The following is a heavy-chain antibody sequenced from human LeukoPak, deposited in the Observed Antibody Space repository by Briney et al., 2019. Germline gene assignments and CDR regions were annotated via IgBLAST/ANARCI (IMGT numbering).Heavy chain of an antibody. Sequence: KAVGSLRLSCAASGFTFRRYSMNWVRQAPGKGLEWVSSISTGSTYISYADSVKGRFTISRDNSKNTLYLQMNSLRAEDTAVYYCAKEVYFDWLFYNWFDPWGQGTLVTVSS. CDR1: GFTFRRYS. CDR3: AKEVYFDWLFYNWFDP. V-gene: IGHV3-21*04. D-gene: IGHD3-9*01. CDR2: ISTGSTYI. J-gene: IGHJ5*02.